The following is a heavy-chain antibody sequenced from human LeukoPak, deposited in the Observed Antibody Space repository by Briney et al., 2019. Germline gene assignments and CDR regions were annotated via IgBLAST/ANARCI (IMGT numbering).Heavy chain of an antibody. CDR2: ISWDGGST. D-gene: IGHD5-12*01. J-gene: IGHJ4*02. V-gene: IGHV3-43D*03. Sequence: PGGSLRLSCAASGFTFDDYAMHWIRQAPGKGLEWVSLISWDGGSTYYADSVKGRFTISRDNSKNSLYLQMNSLRAEDTALYYCAKSHIGYDVGYLDYWGQGTLVTVSS. CDR3: AKSHIGYDVGYLDY. CDR1: GFTFDDYA.